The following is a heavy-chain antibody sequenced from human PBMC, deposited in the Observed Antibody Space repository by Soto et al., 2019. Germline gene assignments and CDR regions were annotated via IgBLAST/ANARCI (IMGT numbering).Heavy chain of an antibody. V-gene: IGHV3-9*01. CDR1: GFTFSSYA. CDR3: AKGDFDILTGLDY. D-gene: IGHD3-9*01. J-gene: IGHJ4*02. Sequence: GGSLRLSCAASGFTFSSYAMHWVRQAPGKGLEWVAGISWNSVSIGYADSVKGRFTISRDDAKNSLYLQMNSLRTEDTALYYCAKGDFDILTGLDYWGRGTLVTVSS. CDR2: ISWNSVSI.